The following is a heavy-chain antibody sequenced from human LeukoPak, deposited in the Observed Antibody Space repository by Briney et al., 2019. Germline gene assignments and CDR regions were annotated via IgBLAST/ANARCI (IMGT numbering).Heavy chain of an antibody. D-gene: IGHD5-12*01. CDR3: ATETVAMTLDY. J-gene: IGHJ4*02. CDR1: GYILTEVS. V-gene: IGHV1-24*01. CDR2: FDPEHSDK. Sequence: ASVKVSCKVSGYILTEVSMHWVRQAPGKGLEWMGGFDPEHSDKIYAQKFQGRVTMTEDTSTDTAYMELSRLKSEDTAVYYCATETVAMTLDYWGQGTLVTVSS.